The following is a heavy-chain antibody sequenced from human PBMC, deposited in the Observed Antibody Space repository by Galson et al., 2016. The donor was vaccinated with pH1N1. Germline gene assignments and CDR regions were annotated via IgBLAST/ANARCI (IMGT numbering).Heavy chain of an antibody. CDR2: IIPILGTG. CDR1: GGTFNNYA. Sequence: SVKVSCKASGGTFNNYAISWVRQAPGQGLGWMGGIIPILGTGNYAQKFQGRVTITADKSTSTAYMELNSLRSEDTALYYCARAATVTPDYYYGMDVWGQGTTVTVSS. CDR3: ARAATVTPDYYYGMDV. V-gene: IGHV1-69*10. D-gene: IGHD4-17*01. J-gene: IGHJ6*02.